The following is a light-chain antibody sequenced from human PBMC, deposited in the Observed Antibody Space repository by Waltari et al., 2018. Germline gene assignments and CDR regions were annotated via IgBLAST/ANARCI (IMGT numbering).Light chain of an antibody. J-gene: IGKJ2*01. Sequence: DIQLTQSPSFLSASVGDRVNITCRASQGISSYLVRYQQKPGKATKVLIYAASTLQSGVPSRFSGSGSGTEFTPTISSLQPEDFATYYCQQLNSYPYTFGQGTKLEIK. CDR1: QGISSY. V-gene: IGKV1-9*01. CDR3: QQLNSYPYT. CDR2: AAS.